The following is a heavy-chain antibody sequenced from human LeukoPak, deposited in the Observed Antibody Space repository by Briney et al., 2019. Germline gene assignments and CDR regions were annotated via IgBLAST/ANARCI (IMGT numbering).Heavy chain of an antibody. CDR3: VREFWYRFDN. J-gene: IGHJ4*02. V-gene: IGHV3-11*04. CDR1: GFIFSDYY. D-gene: IGHD6-13*01. CDR2: ISSDGTAN. Sequence: PGGSLRLSCAASGFIFSDYYMSWIRQAPGKGLEFVSYISSDGTANYYADSVKGRFTISGDNAQNPVYLEMTNLRAEDTAVYYCVREFWYRFDNWGQGTVVTVSS.